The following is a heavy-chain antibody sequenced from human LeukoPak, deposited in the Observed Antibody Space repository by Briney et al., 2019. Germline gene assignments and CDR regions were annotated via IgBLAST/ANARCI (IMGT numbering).Heavy chain of an antibody. CDR1: GGSISSYY. D-gene: IGHD3-9*01. CDR2: IYYSGST. Sequence: SETLSLTCTVSGGSISSYYWSWIRQPPGKGLEWIGYIYYSGSTNYNPSLKSRVTMSVDTSNNQLSLMMTSVTAADTAVFYCARTPQGDNYFDYWGQGHLVTVSS. CDR3: ARTPQGDNYFDY. J-gene: IGHJ4*02. V-gene: IGHV4-59*12.